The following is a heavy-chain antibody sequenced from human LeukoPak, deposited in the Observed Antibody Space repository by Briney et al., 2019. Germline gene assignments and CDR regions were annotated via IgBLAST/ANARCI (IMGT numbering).Heavy chain of an antibody. CDR1: GVSFSGYY. CDR2: INHSGST. V-gene: IGHV4-34*01. Sequence: SETLSLICAVYGVSFSGYYWSWIRQPPGKGLEWIGEINHSGSTNYNPSLKSRVTISVDTSKNQFSLKLSSVTAADTAVYYCARNFGVVIDFDYRGQGTLVTVSS. D-gene: IGHD3-3*01. CDR3: ARNFGVVIDFDY. J-gene: IGHJ4*02.